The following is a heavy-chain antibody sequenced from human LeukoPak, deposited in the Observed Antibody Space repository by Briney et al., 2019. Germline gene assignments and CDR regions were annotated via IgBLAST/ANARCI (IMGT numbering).Heavy chain of an antibody. D-gene: IGHD6-13*01. CDR2: IYYSGST. CDR1: GGSISSSSYY. Sequence: SETLSLTCTVSGGSISSSSYYWGWIRQPPGKGLEWIGSIYYSGSTYYNPSLKSRVTISVDTSQNQFSLKLSSVTAADTAVYYCARLGIAAAGTPYFDYWGQGTLVTVSS. V-gene: IGHV4-39*01. J-gene: IGHJ4*02. CDR3: ARLGIAAAGTPYFDY.